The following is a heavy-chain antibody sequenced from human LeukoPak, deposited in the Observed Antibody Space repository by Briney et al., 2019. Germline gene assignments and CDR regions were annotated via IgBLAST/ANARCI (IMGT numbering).Heavy chain of an antibody. D-gene: IGHD3-22*01. Sequence: PGGSLRLSCAASGFTFSSYAMHWVRQAPGKGLEWVAVISYDGSNKYYADSVKGRFTISRDNSKNTLYLQMNSLRAEDTAVYYCARGGSGYYYYFDYWGQGTPVTVSS. CDR1: GFTFSSYA. CDR3: ARGGSGYYYYFDY. V-gene: IGHV3-30*04. CDR2: ISYDGSNK. J-gene: IGHJ4*02.